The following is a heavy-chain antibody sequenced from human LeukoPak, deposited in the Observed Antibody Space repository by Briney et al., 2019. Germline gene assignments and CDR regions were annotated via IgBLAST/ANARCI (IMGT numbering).Heavy chain of an antibody. CDR3: AKESAYSYGYYFDY. J-gene: IGHJ4*02. V-gene: IGHV3-23*01. D-gene: IGHD5-18*01. Sequence: GGSLSLSCAASGFTFSSYAISWLRQAPGKGLKWVSAISGSGGSTYYADSVKGRFTISRDNSKNTLYLKMNSLRAEDTAVYYCAKESAYSYGYYFDYWGQGTLVTVSS. CDR2: ISGSGGST. CDR1: GFTFSSYA.